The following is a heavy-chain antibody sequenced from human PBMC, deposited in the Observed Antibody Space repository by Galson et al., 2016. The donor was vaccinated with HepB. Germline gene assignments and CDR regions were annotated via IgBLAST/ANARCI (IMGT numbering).Heavy chain of an antibody. J-gene: IGHJ6*03. CDR2: IYYSGST. Sequence: SETLSLTCNVSGGSISGSNYYWGWIRQPPGRGLEWIGSIYYSGSTNYNPSLESRITISVNTSKNHLSLSLSSVTAADTAVYYCATGIVVAGKMYYYYMDGWGKVTSVTVSS. CDR3: ATGIVVAGKMYYYYMDG. CDR1: GGSISGSNYY. D-gene: IGHD6-19*01. V-gene: IGHV4-39*01.